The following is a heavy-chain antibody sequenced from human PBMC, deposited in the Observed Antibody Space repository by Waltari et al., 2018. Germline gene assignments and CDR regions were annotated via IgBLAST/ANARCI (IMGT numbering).Heavy chain of an antibody. D-gene: IGHD3-3*01. CDR3: AGEMTGYDHDAFEF. J-gene: IGHJ3*01. CDR2: IYYRGVS. Sequence: QVQLQESGPGLVKRSETLSLTCTVSGGSISRYYWSWIRQPPGKGMEWIGYIYYRGVSTHNPSLKSRVTIPVDTSRNQFALKLSSVTAAATAGYYFAGEMTGYDHDAFEFWGQGTLSTSSP. V-gene: IGHV4-59*01. CDR1: GGSISRYY.